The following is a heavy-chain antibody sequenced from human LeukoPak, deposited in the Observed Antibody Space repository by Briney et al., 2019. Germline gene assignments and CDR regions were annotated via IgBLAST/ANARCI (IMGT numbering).Heavy chain of an antibody. CDR2: INGDGTST. D-gene: IGHD2-15*01. CDR1: GFIFSNYW. J-gene: IGHJ4*02. V-gene: IGHV3-74*01. CDR3: GRGYAVAAKDY. Sequence: GGSLRLSCAPSGFIFSNYWMHWVRQVPGKGLVWVSHINGDGTSTSYADSVKGRFTISRDNARNTLYLQMNSLRPEDTAVYYCGRGYAVAAKDYWGQGTLVTVSS.